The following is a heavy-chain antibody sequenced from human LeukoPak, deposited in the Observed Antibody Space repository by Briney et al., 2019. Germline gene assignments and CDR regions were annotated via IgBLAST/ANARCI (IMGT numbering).Heavy chain of an antibody. J-gene: IGHJ4*02. CDR2: IYSGGST. D-gene: IGHD3-3*01. Sequence: GGSLRLSCAASGFTVSSNYMSWVRQAPGKRLEWVSVIYSGGSTYHADPVKGRFTISRDNSKNTLYLQINSLRAVDTAVYYCARLDFWSAPKDYWGQGTLVTVSS. V-gene: IGHV3-66*02. CDR3: ARLDFWSAPKDY. CDR1: GFTVSSNY.